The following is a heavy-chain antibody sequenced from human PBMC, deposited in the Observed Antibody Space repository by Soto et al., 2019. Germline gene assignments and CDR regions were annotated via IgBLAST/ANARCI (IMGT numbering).Heavy chain of an antibody. V-gene: IGHV4-39*01. Sequence: TSETLSLTCTVSGGSISSSTSYWGWIRQPPGKGLEWIGSINYSGSTYYSPSLKSRVTISADTSKNQFSLKLSSVTAADTAVYYCARPVNYYYYYMDVWDKGTMVTVSS. J-gene: IGHJ6*03. CDR1: GGSISSSTSY. CDR3: ARPVNYYYYYMDV. CDR2: INYSGST.